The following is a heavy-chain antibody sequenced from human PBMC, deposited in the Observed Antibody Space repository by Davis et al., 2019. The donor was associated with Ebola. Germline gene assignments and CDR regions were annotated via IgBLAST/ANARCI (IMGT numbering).Heavy chain of an antibody. CDR1: GFILRSYV. CDR3: VRDPALVVTGGGWFFGL. D-gene: IGHD2-21*02. Sequence: GESLNTPCAASGFILRSYVLSWVRHAPGKGLAWVSSISSGSSDMFYADSGKGRLTISRDNAKNALYLQMNSLRAEDTAVYYCVRDPALVVTGGGWFFGLWGRGTLVTVSS. V-gene: IGHV3-21*06. CDR2: ISSGSSDM. J-gene: IGHJ2*01.